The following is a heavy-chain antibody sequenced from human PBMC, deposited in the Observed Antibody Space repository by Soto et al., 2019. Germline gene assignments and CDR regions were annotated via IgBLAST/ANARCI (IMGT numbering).Heavy chain of an antibody. Sequence: SVPFSCKESGGTFSSYAISWVRQAPGQGLEWMGGIIPIFGTANYAQKFQGRVTITADGSTSTAYMELSSLRSEETAVYYCARSQNYVCSGYYYGSWFDPCGQGILVTV. CDR1: GGTFSSYA. CDR2: IIPIFGTA. CDR3: ARSQNYVCSGYYYGSWFDP. D-gene: IGHD3-22*01. V-gene: IGHV1-69*13. J-gene: IGHJ5*02.